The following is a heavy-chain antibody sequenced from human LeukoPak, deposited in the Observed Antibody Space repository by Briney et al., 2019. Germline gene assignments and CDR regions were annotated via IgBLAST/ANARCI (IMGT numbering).Heavy chain of an antibody. Sequence: ASVKVSCKASGYTFTSYGISWVQQAPGQGLEWMGWISAYNGNTNYAQKLQGRVTMTTDTSTSTAYMELRSLRSDDTAVYYCARMYYYDSSGYFDYWGQGTLVTVSS. CDR2: ISAYNGNT. CDR1: GYTFTSYG. V-gene: IGHV1-18*01. D-gene: IGHD3-22*01. CDR3: ARMYYYDSSGYFDY. J-gene: IGHJ4*02.